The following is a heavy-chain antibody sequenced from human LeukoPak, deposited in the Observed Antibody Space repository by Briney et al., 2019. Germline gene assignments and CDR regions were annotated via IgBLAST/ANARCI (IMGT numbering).Heavy chain of an antibody. CDR3: ARYGSGSRRFDP. V-gene: IGHV4-30-4*01. CDR1: GGSISSGDYY. J-gene: IGHJ5*02. D-gene: IGHD3-10*01. CDR2: IHYSGST. Sequence: PSETLSLTCTVSGGSISSGDYYWSWIRQPPGTGLEWIGYIHYSGSTYYNPSLRSRVTMSVDTSKNQFSLKLSSVTAADTAVYYCARYGSGSRRFDPWGQGTLVTVSS.